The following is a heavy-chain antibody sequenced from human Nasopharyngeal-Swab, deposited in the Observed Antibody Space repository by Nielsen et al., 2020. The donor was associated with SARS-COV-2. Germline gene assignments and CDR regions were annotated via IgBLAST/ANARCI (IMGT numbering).Heavy chain of an antibody. CDR2: INHSGST. CDR3: ARAGAYCSSTSCYIDY. Sequence: LETLSLTCAVYGGSFSGYYWSWIRQPPGKGLEWIGEINHSGSTNYNPSLKSRVTISVDTSKNQFSLKLSSVTAADTAVYYCARAGAYCSSTSCYIDYWGQGTLVTVSS. CDR1: GGSFSGYY. V-gene: IGHV4-34*01. D-gene: IGHD2-2*02. J-gene: IGHJ4*02.